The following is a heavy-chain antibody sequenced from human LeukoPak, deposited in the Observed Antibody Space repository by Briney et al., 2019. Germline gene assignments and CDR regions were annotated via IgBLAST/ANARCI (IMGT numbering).Heavy chain of an antibody. CDR3: AKDKDYDILTGYYTQ. D-gene: IGHD3-9*01. V-gene: IGHV3-9*01. CDR2: ISWNSGSI. CDR1: GFTFDDYA. J-gene: IGHJ4*02. Sequence: GRSLRLSCAASGFTFDDYAMHWVRQAPGKGLEWVSGISWNSGSIGYADSVKGRFTISKDNAKNSLYLQMNSLRAEDTALYYCAKDKDYDILTGYYTQWGQGTLVTVSS.